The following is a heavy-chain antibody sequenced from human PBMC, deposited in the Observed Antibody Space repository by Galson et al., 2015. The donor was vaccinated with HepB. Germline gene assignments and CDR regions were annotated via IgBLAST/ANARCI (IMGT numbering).Heavy chain of an antibody. J-gene: IGHJ4*02. CDR3: AKVGTGILLWFGELTY. Sequence: SLRLSCAASGFTFSSYWMHWVRQAPGKGLVWVSRINSDGSSTSYADSVKGRFTISRDNAKNTLYLQMNSLRAEDTAVYYCAKVGTGILLWFGELTYWGQGTLVTVSS. CDR2: INSDGSST. V-gene: IGHV3-74*01. CDR1: GFTFSSYW. D-gene: IGHD3-10*01.